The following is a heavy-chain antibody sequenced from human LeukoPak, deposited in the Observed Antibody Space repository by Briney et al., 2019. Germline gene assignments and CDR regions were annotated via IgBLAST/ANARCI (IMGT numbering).Heavy chain of an antibody. J-gene: IGHJ4*02. CDR3: VKDSGGYYFDY. V-gene: IGHV3-33*06. D-gene: IGHD3-22*01. CDR1: GFTFSDYG. Sequence: GSLRLSCTTSGFTFSDYGMHWVRQAPGKGLEWVAVIWYDGSKKYYSDSVKGRFTVSRDNSKNTLSLQMNSLRAEDTAVYYCVKDSGGYYFDYWGQGTLVTVSS. CDR2: IWYDGSKK.